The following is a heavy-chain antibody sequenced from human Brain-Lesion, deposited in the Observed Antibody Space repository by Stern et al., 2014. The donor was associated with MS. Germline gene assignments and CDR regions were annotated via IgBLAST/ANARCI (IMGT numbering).Heavy chain of an antibody. V-gene: IGHV3-74*02. CDR2: VNNDGRRT. J-gene: IGHJ5*01. CDR3: ARGERWFDS. D-gene: IGHD3-10*01. Sequence: EVQLVQSGGGLVKPGGSLRLSCAASGFTFSNYWMNWVRQAPGKGLVWVSRVNNDGRRTSYADSVKGRFTMSRDNAKNTLYLQMNSLRVEDTAIYYCARGERWFDSWGQGTLVTVSS. CDR1: GFTFSNYW.